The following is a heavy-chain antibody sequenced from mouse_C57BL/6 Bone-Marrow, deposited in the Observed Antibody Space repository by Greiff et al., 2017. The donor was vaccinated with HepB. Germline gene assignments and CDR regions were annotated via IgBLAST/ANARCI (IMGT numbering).Heavy chain of an antibody. CDR1: GYTFTSYW. CDR2: IHPSDSDT. D-gene: IGHD2-3*01. CDR3: AIYHPYDSYSLRGFAY. Sequence: QVQLQQPGAELVKPGASVKVSCKASGYTFTSYWMHWVKQRPGQGLEWIGRIHPSDSDTNYNQKFKGKATLTVDKSSSTAYMQLSSLTSEDSAVYYGAIYHPYDSYSLRGFAYWGQGTLVTVSA. V-gene: IGHV1-74*01. J-gene: IGHJ3*01.